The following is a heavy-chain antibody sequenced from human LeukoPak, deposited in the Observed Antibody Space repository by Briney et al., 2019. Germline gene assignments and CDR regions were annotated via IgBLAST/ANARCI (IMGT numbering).Heavy chain of an antibody. V-gene: IGHV1-2*02. Sequence: ASVKVSCKAFGYTFTSNYMHWVRQAPGQGLEWMGWINPNSGGTNYAQKFQGRVTMTRDTSISTAYMELSRLRSDDTAVYYCARGSPWWCLDYWGQGTLVTVSS. CDR1: GYTFTSNY. CDR3: ARGSPWWCLDY. J-gene: IGHJ4*02. CDR2: INPNSGGT. D-gene: IGHD2-21*01.